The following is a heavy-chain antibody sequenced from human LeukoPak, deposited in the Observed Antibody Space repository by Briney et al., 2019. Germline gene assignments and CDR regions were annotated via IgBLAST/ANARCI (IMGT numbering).Heavy chain of an antibody. CDR1: GGSISSYY. D-gene: IGHD3-22*01. V-gene: IGHV4-59*12. CDR3: ASRIGGGSGYYYVF. Sequence: SETLSLTCTVSGGSISSYYWSWIRQPPGKGLEWIGYIYYSGSTNYNPSLKSRVTISVDTSKNQFSLKLSSVTAADTAVYYCASRIGGGSGYYYVFWGQGTLVTVSS. CDR2: IYYSGST. J-gene: IGHJ4*02.